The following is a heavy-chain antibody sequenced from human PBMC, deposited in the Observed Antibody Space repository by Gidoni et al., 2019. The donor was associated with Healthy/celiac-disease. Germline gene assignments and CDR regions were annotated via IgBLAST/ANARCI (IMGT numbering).Heavy chain of an antibody. CDR3: AHCHSYDYVWGSYRYHYFDY. V-gene: IGHV2-5*01. CDR2: IYWNDDK. Sequence: QITLKESGPTLVKPTQTLTLTCTFSGFSLSTSGVGVGWIRQPPGKALEWLALIYWNDDKRYSPSLKSRLTITKDTSKNQVVLTMTNMDPVDTATYYCAHCHSYDYVWGSYRYHYFDYWGQGTLVTVSS. CDR1: GFSLSTSGVG. D-gene: IGHD3-16*02. J-gene: IGHJ4*02.